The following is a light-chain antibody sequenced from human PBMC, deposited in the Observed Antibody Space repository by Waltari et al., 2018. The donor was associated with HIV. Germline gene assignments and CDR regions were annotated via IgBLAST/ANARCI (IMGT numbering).Light chain of an antibody. V-gene: IGLV2-11*01. CDR2: DVS. Sequence: QSALTQPPSVSGSPGQSVTISCTGTTSDVGAYNFVSWYQQHPGKAPKVLIYDVSKRPSVVPDRFSGSKSGNTASLTISGLQAEDEADYYCCSYAGSYTWVCGGGTKLPVL. CDR3: CSYAGSYTWV. CDR1: TSDVGAYNF. J-gene: IGLJ3*02.